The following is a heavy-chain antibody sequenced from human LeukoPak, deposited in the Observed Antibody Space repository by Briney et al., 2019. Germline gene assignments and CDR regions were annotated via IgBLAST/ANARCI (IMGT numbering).Heavy chain of an antibody. CDR3: AKDLGLWSGYYTFDY. CDR2: ISTEGGNT. J-gene: IGHJ4*02. V-gene: IGHV3-23*01. CDR1: GFTFSSYA. Sequence: GGSLRLSCAASGFTFSSYAMSWVRQAPGKGLVWVSRISTEGGNTAYADSVKGRFTISRDNSKNTLYLQMNSLRAEDTAVYYCAKDLGLWSGYYTFDYWGQGTLVTVSS. D-gene: IGHD3-3*01.